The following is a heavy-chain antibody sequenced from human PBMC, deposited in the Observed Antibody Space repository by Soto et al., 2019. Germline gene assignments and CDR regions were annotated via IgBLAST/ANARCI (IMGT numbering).Heavy chain of an antibody. CDR1: GFTLSSYW. J-gene: IGHJ4*01. CDR3: ARVAYGNGWIFDH. V-gene: IGHV3-7*01. D-gene: IGHD6-19*01. Sequence: XGSLILSCAASGFTLSSYWMSWVRQAPGKGLEWVANIKQDGSEKYYVDSVKGRFTLSRDNAQNSLQLQMNSLRTEDTAIYFCARVAYGNGWIFDHWGQGTLVTVSS. CDR2: IKQDGSEK.